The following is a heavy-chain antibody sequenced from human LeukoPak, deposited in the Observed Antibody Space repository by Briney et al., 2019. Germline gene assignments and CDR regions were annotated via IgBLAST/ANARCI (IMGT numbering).Heavy chain of an antibody. CDR1: GGSISSYY. J-gene: IGHJ5*02. V-gene: IGHV4-59*01. CDR3: ARVPSRYYYGSGSYHSSARFDP. CDR2: IYYSGSS. D-gene: IGHD3-10*01. Sequence: SETLYLTCTVSGGSISSYYWSWIRQPPGKGLEWIGDIYYSGSSNYNPSLKSRVTISVDTSKNQFSLKLSSVTAADTAVYYCARVPSRYYYGSGSYHSSARFDPWGQGTLVTVSS.